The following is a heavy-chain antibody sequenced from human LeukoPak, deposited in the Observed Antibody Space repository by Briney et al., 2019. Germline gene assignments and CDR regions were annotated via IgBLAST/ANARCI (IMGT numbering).Heavy chain of an antibody. Sequence: GGSLRPSCAASGFTFSSYAMHWVRQAPGKGLEWVAVISYDGSNKYYADSVKGRFTTSRDNSKNTLYLQMNSLRAEDTAVYYCARATSYSTVTTYFDYWGQGTLVTVSS. D-gene: IGHD4-4*01. CDR3: ARATSYSTVTTYFDY. CDR1: GFTFSSYA. V-gene: IGHV3-30-3*01. CDR2: ISYDGSNK. J-gene: IGHJ4*02.